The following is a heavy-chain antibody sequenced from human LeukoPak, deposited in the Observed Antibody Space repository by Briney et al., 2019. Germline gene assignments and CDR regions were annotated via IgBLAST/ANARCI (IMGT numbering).Heavy chain of an antibody. Sequence: GSLRLSCAASGFTFSDYYMSWVRQAPGKGLEWVSVIYSGGSTYYADSVKGRFTISRDNSKNTLYLQMNSLRAEDTAVYYCARGFTGWHWGQGTLVTVSS. CDR1: GFTFSDYY. V-gene: IGHV3-66*01. J-gene: IGHJ4*02. CDR2: IYSGGST. D-gene: IGHD1-14*01. CDR3: ARGFTGWH.